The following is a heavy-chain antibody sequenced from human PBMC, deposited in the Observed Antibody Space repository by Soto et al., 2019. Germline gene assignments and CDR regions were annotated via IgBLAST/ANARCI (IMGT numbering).Heavy chain of an antibody. V-gene: IGHV4-34*01. CDR2: INHSGST. Sequence: SETLSLTCAVYGGSFSGYYWSWIRQPPGKGLEWIGEINHSGSTNYNPSLKSRVTISVDTSKNQFSLKLSSVTAADTAVYYCARVIGRVTIHFDYWGQGTLVTVSS. D-gene: IGHD4-17*01. J-gene: IGHJ4*02. CDR3: ARVIGRVTIHFDY. CDR1: GGSFSGYY.